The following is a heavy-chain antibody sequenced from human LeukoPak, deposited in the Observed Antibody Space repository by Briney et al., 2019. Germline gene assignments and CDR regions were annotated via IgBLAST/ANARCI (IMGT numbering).Heavy chain of an antibody. V-gene: IGHV5-51*01. CDR1: GYRFTSYW. D-gene: IGHD5-18*01. CDR3: ARHGIKGYSYGAALDY. Sequence: GEPLKISCKGSGYRFTSYWIGWVRQMPGKGLEWMGIIYPGDSYTRYSPSFQGQVTISANKSISTAYLQWSSLKASDTAMYYCARHGIKGYSYGAALDYWGQGTLVTVSS. J-gene: IGHJ4*02. CDR2: IYPGDSYT.